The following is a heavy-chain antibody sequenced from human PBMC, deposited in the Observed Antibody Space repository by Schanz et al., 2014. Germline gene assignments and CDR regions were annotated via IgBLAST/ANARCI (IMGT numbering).Heavy chain of an antibody. CDR3: ARDRLAAQGIDS. CDR2: IYTSGST. CDR1: GASISSRDFY. J-gene: IGHJ4*02. V-gene: IGHV4-61*02. Sequence: QVQLQESGPGLVKPSQTLSLTCTVSGASISSRDFYWSWIRQFPGKGLEWIGRIYTSGSTNYNPSLKSRVTISVDTSKNQFSLNLSSVTAADTAVYYCARDRLAAQGIDSWGQGTLVTVSS. D-gene: IGHD6-6*01.